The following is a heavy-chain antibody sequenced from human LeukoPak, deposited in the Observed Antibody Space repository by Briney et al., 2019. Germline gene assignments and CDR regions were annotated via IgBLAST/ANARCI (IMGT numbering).Heavy chain of an antibody. CDR1: GYTFTIYA. D-gene: IGHD3-9*01. Sequence: ASAKVSCTASGYTFTIYAMNWVRQAPGQGLEWMGWINTNTGNPTYAQGFTGRFVFSLDTSVSTAYLQISSLKAEDTAVYYCARDPYDILTGYQLYYFDYWGQGTLVTVSS. V-gene: IGHV7-4-1*02. J-gene: IGHJ4*02. CDR2: INTNTGNP. CDR3: ARDPYDILTGYQLYYFDY.